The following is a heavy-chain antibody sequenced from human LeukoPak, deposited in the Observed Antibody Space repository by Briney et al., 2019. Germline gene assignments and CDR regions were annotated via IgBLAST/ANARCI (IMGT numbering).Heavy chain of an antibody. CDR1: GGTFSSYA. V-gene: IGHV1-69*13. D-gene: IGHD6-13*01. J-gene: IGHJ4*02. CDR3: ASSPELGLDY. CDR2: IIPIFGTA. Sequence: SVKVSCKASGGTFSSYAISWVRQAPGQGLEWMVGIIPIFGTANYAQKFQGRVTITADESTSTAYMELSSLRSEDTAVYYCASSPELGLDYWGQGTLVTVSS.